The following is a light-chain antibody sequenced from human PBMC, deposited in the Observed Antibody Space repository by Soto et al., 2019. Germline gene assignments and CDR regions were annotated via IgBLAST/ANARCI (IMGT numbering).Light chain of an antibody. CDR1: SSNIGAGYD. CDR2: GNT. J-gene: IGLJ2*01. CDR3: QSYDSSLSGSVV. Sequence: QSVLTQPPSVSGAPGQRVTISCTGSSSNIGAGYDVHWYQQLPGTAPKLIIYGNTNRPSGVPDRFSGSKSGPSASLAITGLQAEDEADYYCQSYDSSLSGSVVFGGGTKLTVL. V-gene: IGLV1-40*01.